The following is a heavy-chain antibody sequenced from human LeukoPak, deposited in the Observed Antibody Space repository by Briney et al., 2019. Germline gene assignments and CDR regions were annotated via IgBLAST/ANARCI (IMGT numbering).Heavy chain of an antibody. Sequence: EASVKVSCKASGGTFSSYAISWVRQAPGQGLEWMGGIIPIFGTANYAQKFQGRVTITTDESTSTAYMELSSLRSEDTAVYYCARGSSSPYYYYYMDVSGKGTTVTVSS. D-gene: IGHD6-6*01. J-gene: IGHJ6*03. CDR3: ARGSSSPYYYYYMDV. V-gene: IGHV1-69*05. CDR1: GGTFSSYA. CDR2: IIPIFGTA.